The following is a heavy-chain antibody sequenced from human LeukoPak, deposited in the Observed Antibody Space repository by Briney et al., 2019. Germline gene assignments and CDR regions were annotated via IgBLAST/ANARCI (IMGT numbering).Heavy chain of an antibody. CDR2: ISAYNGNT. Sequence: GASVKVSCKASGYTFTSYGINWVRQAPGQGLEWMGWISAYNGNTNYAQKFQGRVTITADESTSTAYMKLSSLRSEDTAVYYCARYYYDSSGYQSQPYFDYWGQGTLVTVSS. V-gene: IGHV1-18*01. D-gene: IGHD3-22*01. CDR1: GYTFTSYG. J-gene: IGHJ4*02. CDR3: ARYYYDSSGYQSQPYFDY.